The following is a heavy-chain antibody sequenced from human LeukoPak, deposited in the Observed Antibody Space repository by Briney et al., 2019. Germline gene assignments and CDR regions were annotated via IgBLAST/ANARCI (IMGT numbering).Heavy chain of an antibody. Sequence: ASVKVSCQTSGYAFHSYRFHWVRQAPGQGLEWIGWISGYYYNTRHTQKFQGRVTMTTETSTRTAHMELRSLRSDDTAIYSCVRAVWGSYRYELECWYFDLWGRGTLVTVSS. CDR1: GYAFHSYR. J-gene: IGHJ2*01. CDR2: ISGYYYNT. CDR3: VRAVWGSYRYELECWYFDL. V-gene: IGHV1-18*01. D-gene: IGHD3-16*02.